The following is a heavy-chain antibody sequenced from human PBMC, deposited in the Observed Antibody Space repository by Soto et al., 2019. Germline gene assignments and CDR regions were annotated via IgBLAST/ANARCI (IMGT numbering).Heavy chain of an antibody. CDR3: ATDHILTGYRVDS. V-gene: IGHV1-69*08. J-gene: IGHJ4*02. D-gene: IGHD3-9*01. CDR1: GDAFSRYT. Sequence: QVQLVQSGAEVQRPGSSVKVSCKASGDAFSRYTFSWVRQAPGHGLEWMGRIIPDFDVTHYAQKFQGRLTITADKSTITAYMELGSLRSEDTAVYYCATDHILTGYRVDSWGQGTLITVSS. CDR2: IIPDFDVT.